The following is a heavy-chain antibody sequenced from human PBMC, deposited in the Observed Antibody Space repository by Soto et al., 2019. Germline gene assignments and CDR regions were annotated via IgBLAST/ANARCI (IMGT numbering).Heavy chain of an antibody. CDR1: GYTFTNYA. V-gene: IGHV1-3*01. D-gene: IGHD2-8*01. J-gene: IGHJ4*02. CDR3: ARYLRGGVYLDY. CDR2: INADNGDS. Sequence: QVQLVQSGAEVREPGASVKVSCKTSGYTFTNYAMHWVRQAPGQRLEWMGWINADNGDSKYSQKFQGRVTLTWDTSATTTYMELTSLTSEDTAVYYCARYLRGGVYLDYWGQGTLVTVSS.